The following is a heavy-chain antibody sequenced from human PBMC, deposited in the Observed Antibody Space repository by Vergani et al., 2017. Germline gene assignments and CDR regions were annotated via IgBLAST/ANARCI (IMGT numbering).Heavy chain of an antibody. Sequence: QVQLQESGPGVVKPSQTLSLTCAVSGGSISSGDHCWTWIRQRPGKGLEWIGYIFYSGTTYDNPSLRSRLTISVDTSQNQFSLKLSAVTAADTAVYYCARXVGGAAAGTGWFDPWGQGTLVTVSS. CDR1: GGSISSGDHC. V-gene: IGHV4-31*11. J-gene: IGHJ5*02. D-gene: IGHD6-13*01. CDR2: IFYSGTT. CDR3: ARXVGGAAAGTGWFDP.